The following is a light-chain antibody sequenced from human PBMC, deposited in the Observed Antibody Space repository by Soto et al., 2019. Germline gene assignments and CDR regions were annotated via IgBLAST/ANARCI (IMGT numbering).Light chain of an antibody. J-gene: IGKJ2*01. V-gene: IGKV3D-20*01. Sequence: EIGLTQSPPTLSLSPGERATLSSGASQWVSSGSLAWYQQKPGVAPRLLIYDASSRATGIPDRFSGSGSGTDFTLSISRLEPEDFAVDYCQQYGSSPYTFDQGTKLEIK. CDR1: QWVSSGS. CDR2: DAS. CDR3: QQYGSSPYT.